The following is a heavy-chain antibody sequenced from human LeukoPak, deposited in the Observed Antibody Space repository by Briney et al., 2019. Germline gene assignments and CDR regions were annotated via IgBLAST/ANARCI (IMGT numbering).Heavy chain of an antibody. Sequence: PGGSLRLSCAASGFTFSSYWMSWVRQAPGKGLEWVANIKQDGSEKYYVDSVKGRFTISRDNAKNSLYLQMNSLRAEDTAVYYCARYHRERPRSFYFDYWGQGTLVTVSS. CDR2: IKQDGSEK. CDR1: GFTFSSYW. D-gene: IGHD1-1*01. CDR3: ARYHRERPRSFYFDY. J-gene: IGHJ4*02. V-gene: IGHV3-7*01.